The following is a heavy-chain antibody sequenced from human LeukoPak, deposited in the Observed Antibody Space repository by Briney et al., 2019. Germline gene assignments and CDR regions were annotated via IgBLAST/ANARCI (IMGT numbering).Heavy chain of an antibody. CDR1: GYTFDDYG. CDR2: IKQDGGEK. Sequence: GGSLRLSCAASGYTFDDYGMRWGRQAPGKGGEGGADIKQDGGEKYYVESVKGRFTISRDNAKNSLYLQMNSLTAEDTAVYYCARDRGPYYYYIDVWGKGTTVTISS. CDR3: ARDRGPYYYYIDV. V-gene: IGHV3-7*01. D-gene: IGHD6-25*01. J-gene: IGHJ6*03.